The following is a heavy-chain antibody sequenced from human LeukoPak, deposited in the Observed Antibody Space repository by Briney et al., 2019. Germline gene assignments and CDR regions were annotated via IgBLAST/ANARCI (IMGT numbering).Heavy chain of an antibody. V-gene: IGHV1-18*01. Sequence: ASVKVSCKASGYTFTSYGISWVRQAPGQGLEWMGWISAYNGNTNYAQKLQGRVTMTTDTSTSTAYMELRGLRSDDTAVYYCARGPGVTFGGVIVNSGDYWGQGTLVTVSS. CDR3: ARGPGVTFGGVIVNSGDY. D-gene: IGHD3-16*02. CDR1: GYTFTSYG. CDR2: ISAYNGNT. J-gene: IGHJ4*02.